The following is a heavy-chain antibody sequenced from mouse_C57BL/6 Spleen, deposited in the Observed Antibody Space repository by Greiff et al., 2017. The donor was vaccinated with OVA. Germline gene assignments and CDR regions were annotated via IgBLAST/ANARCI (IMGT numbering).Heavy chain of an antibody. CDR2: INPYNGGT. CDR3: ARGSSRFYAMDY. V-gene: IGHV1-19*01. J-gene: IGHJ4*01. CDR1: GYTFTDYY. D-gene: IGHD1-1*01. Sequence: EVQLQQSGPVLVKPGASVKMSCKASGYTFTDYYMNWVKQSHGKSLEWIGVINPYNGGTSYNQKFKGKATLTVDKSSSTAYMELNSLTSEDSAVYYCARGSSRFYAMDYWGQGTSVTVSS.